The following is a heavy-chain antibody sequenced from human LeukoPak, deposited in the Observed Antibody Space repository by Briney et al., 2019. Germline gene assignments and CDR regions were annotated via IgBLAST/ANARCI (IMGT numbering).Heavy chain of an antibody. CDR2: FDPEDGET. CDR3: ARGGSYGVAYYYYMDV. D-gene: IGHD1-26*01. J-gene: IGHJ6*03. Sequence: ASVKVSCKVSGYTLTELSMHWVRQAPGKGLEWMGGFDPEDGETFYAQKFQGRVTMTKDTSTDTAYMELSSLRSEDTAVYYCARGGSYGVAYYYYMDVWGKGTTVTISS. CDR1: GYTLTELS. V-gene: IGHV1-24*01.